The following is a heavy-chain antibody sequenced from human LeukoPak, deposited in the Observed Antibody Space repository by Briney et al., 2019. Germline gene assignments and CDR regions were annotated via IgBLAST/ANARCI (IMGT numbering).Heavy chain of an antibody. D-gene: IGHD1-26*01. V-gene: IGHV1-46*01. Sequence: ASVKVSCKASGYTFTSYYMHWVRQAPGQGLEWMGLINPTGGSTGYAQKFQGRVTMTRDMSTSTDYMELSSLRSEDTAIYYCARDNSVGDNAWWFNPWGQGTLVTVSS. J-gene: IGHJ5*02. CDR3: ARDNSVGDNAWWFNP. CDR1: GYTFTSYY. CDR2: INPTGGST.